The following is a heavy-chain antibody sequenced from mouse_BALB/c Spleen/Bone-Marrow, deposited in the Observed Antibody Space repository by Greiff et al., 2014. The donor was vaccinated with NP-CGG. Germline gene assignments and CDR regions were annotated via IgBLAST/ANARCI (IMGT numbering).Heavy chain of an antibody. CDR3: AIAYFGNYNYYFDY. CDR1: GFSLTSYG. Sequence: QVQLKESGPGLVAPSQSLSITCTVSGFSLTSYGVHWVRQPPGKGLEWLGIIWAGGSTNYNSALMSRLSISKDNSKSQVFLKMNSLQTDDTAMYFCAIAYFGNYNYYFDYWDQGTTLTVSS. D-gene: IGHD2-10*01. CDR2: IWAGGST. V-gene: IGHV2-9*02. J-gene: IGHJ2*01.